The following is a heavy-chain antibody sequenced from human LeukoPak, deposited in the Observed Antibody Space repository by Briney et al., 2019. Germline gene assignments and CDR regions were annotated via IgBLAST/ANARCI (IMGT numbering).Heavy chain of an antibody. CDR1: GFTFSNAW. V-gene: IGHV3-15*01. Sequence: GGSLRLSCAASGFTFSNAWMSWVRQAPGKGLEWVGRIKSKTDGGTTDYAAPVKGRFTISRDDSKNTLYLQMNSLKTEDTAVYYCTTRWYDSSGYYYFDYWGQGTLVTVSS. J-gene: IGHJ4*02. D-gene: IGHD3-22*01. CDR3: TTRWYDSSGYYYFDY. CDR2: IKSKTDGGTT.